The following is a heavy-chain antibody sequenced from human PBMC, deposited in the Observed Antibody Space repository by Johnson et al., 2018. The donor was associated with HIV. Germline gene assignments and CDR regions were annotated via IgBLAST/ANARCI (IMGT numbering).Heavy chain of an antibody. CDR1: GFTFSSYW. CDR3: AKDILRIAAAGIYGASDI. CDR2: IKQDGSEK. Sequence: MHLVESGGGLVQPGGSLRLSCAASGFTFSSYWMSWVRQAPGKGLEWVANIKQDGSEKYNVDSVKGRFIISRDNAKNSLYLQMNSLRAEDTAIYHCAKDILRIAAAGIYGASDIWGQGTMVTVSS. V-gene: IGHV3-7*03. D-gene: IGHD6-13*01. J-gene: IGHJ3*02.